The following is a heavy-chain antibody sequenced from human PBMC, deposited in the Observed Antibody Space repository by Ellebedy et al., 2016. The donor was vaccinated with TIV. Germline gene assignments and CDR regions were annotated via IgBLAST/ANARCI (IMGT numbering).Heavy chain of an antibody. D-gene: IGHD3-10*01. V-gene: IGHV1-18*04. CDR2: ISGYNGKT. CDR1: GYTFSSYD. J-gene: IGHJ3*02. Sequence: ASVKVSCKASGYTFSSYDIPWVRQAPGQGLEWMGRISGYNGKTNYVQNFQGRVTMTTDTSTSTAYMELRSLRSDDTAVYYCARVITMVREDAFDIWGQGTMVTVSS. CDR3: ARVITMVREDAFDI.